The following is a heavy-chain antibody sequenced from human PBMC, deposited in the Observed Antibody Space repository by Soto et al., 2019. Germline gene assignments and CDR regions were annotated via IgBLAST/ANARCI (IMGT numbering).Heavy chain of an antibody. CDR1: GGSISNYY. CDR3: ARHRYSYGVYYFDY. J-gene: IGHJ4*02. V-gene: IGHV4-59*08. Sequence: PPETLSLTCIVSGGSISNYYWSWIRQPPGKGLEWIGYIYYSGSTNYNPSLTSRVTISVDTSKNQFSLKLSSVTAADTAVYYCARHRYSYGVYYFDYWGQGTLVTVSS. CDR2: IYYSGST. D-gene: IGHD5-18*01.